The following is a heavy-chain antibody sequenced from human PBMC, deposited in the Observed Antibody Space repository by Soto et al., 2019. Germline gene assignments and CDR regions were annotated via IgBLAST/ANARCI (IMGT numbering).Heavy chain of an antibody. V-gene: IGHV4-39*07. CDR1: GGSITTNTYY. J-gene: IGHJ4*02. CDR2: TYHSGNP. CDR3: ARDKITGLFDY. D-gene: IGHD2-8*02. Sequence: SETLSLTCTVSGGSITTNTYYWAWIRQPPGEALEWIGHTYHSGNPYYNPSLKSRVTISVDTSKNQFSLKLTSVTAADTAVYYCARDKITGLFDYWGQGTLVTVSS.